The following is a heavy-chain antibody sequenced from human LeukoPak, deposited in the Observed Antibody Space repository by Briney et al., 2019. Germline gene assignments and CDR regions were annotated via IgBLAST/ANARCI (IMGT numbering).Heavy chain of an antibody. CDR2: INPSGGST. CDR1: GYTFTSYY. J-gene: IGHJ4*02. Sequence: ASVKVSCKASGYTFTSYYIHWVRQAPGQGLEWMGRINPSGGSTTYAQNFQGRVNMTRDTSTSTVYMELRSLRSEDTAVYYCARGTKWLQDYWGQGTLVTVSS. CDR3: ARGTKWLQDY. D-gene: IGHD5-24*01. V-gene: IGHV1-46*01.